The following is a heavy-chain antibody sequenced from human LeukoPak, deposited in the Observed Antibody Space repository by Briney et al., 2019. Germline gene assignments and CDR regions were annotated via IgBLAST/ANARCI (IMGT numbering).Heavy chain of an antibody. Sequence: GGSLRLSCAASGFTFSDYYMSWIRPAPGKGLEWVSYISSSGRIIYYADSVKGRFTISRDNAKNSLFLQMNSLRAEDTAVYYCASVHYYGMEVWGQGTTVTVSS. CDR2: ISSSGRII. CDR3: ASVHYYGMEV. V-gene: IGHV3-11*01. D-gene: IGHD2-8*01. J-gene: IGHJ6*02. CDR1: GFTFSDYY.